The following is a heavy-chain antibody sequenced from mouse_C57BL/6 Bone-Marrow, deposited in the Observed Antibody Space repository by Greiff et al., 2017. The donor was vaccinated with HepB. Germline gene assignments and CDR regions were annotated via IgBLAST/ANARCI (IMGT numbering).Heavy chain of an antibody. J-gene: IGHJ2*01. D-gene: IGHD2-5*01. V-gene: IGHV5-2*01. CDR2: INSDGGST. CDR3: ARRDSNYVGFDY. CDR1: EYEFPSHD. Sequence: VQLKQSGGGLVQPGESLKLSCESNEYEFPSHDMSWVRKTPEKRLELVAAINSDGGSTYYPDTMERRFIISRDNTKKTLYLQMSSLRSEDTALYYCARRDSNYVGFDYWGQGTTLTVSS.